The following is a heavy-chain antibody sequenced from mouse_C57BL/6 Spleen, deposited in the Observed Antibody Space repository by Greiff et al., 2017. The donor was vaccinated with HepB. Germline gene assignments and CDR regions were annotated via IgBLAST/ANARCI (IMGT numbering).Heavy chain of an antibody. CDR3: ASATVVAFYWYFDV. J-gene: IGHJ1*03. CDR2: ISYDGSN. D-gene: IGHD1-1*01. Sequence: EVKLQESGPGLVKPSQSLSLTCSVTGYSITSGYYWNWIRQFPGNKLEWMGYISYDGSNNYNPSLKNRISITRDTSKNQFFLKLNSVTTEDTATYYCASATVVAFYWYFDVWGTGTTVTVSS. CDR1: GYSITSGYY. V-gene: IGHV3-6*01.